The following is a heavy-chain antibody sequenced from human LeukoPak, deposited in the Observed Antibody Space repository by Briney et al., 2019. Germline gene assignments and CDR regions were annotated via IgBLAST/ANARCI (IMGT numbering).Heavy chain of an antibody. CDR1: GFTFSSYS. CDR2: ISSSSSYI. J-gene: IGHJ4*02. CDR3: ARADMTLVDYGEFDY. V-gene: IGHV3-21*01. Sequence: GGSLRLSCAASGFTFSSYSMNWVRQAPGKGMEWVSSISSSSSYIYYADSVKGRFTISRDNAKNSLYLQMNSLRAEDTAVYYCARADMTLVDYGEFDYWGQGTLVTVSS. D-gene: IGHD4-17*01.